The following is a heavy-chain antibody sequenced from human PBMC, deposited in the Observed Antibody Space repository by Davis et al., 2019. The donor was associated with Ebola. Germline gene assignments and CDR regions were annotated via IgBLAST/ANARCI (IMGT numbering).Heavy chain of an antibody. CDR1: GYTFTSFY. V-gene: IGHV1-46*03. Sequence: AASVKVSCKASGYTFTSFYMHWVRQAPGQRLEWMGIIKPSGGNTNYAQKFQGRVTMTRDTSTSTVYMELSSLRSEDTAVYYCARGEYSSPYGMDVWGQGTTVTVSS. CDR2: IKPSGGNT. D-gene: IGHD6-6*01. J-gene: IGHJ6*02. CDR3: ARGEYSSPYGMDV.